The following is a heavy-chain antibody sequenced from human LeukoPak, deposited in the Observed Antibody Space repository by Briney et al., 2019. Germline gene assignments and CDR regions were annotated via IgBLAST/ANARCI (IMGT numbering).Heavy chain of an antibody. CDR2: IYYSGST. CDR3: ARGQYYYDSSAFFDY. Sequence: PSETLSLTCTVSGGSISSYYWSWIRQPPGKGLEWIGYIYYSGSTNYNPSLKSRVTISVDTSKNQFSLKLSSVTAADTAVYYCARGQYYYDSSAFFDYWGQGTLVTVSS. CDR1: GGSISSYY. J-gene: IGHJ4*02. D-gene: IGHD3-22*01. V-gene: IGHV4-59*01.